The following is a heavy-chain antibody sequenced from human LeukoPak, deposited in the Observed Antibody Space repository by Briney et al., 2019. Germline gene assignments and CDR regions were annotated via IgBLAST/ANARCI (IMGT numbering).Heavy chain of an antibody. CDR3: ARVPHCSGVSCYAHFDY. V-gene: IGHV1-18*01. Sequence: ASVKVSCTASVYTFTSYGISWVRQGPGQGLERRGWISAYNGNTNYAQKLQGRVTITTDTTTRTAYMELRSLRSDDTAVYYCARVPHCSGVSCYAHFDYWGQGTLVTVSS. J-gene: IGHJ4*02. D-gene: IGHD2-15*01. CDR2: ISAYNGNT. CDR1: VYTFTSYG.